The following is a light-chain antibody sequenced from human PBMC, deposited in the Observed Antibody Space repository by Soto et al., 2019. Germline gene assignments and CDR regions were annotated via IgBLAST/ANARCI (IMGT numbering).Light chain of an antibody. V-gene: IGLV1-40*01. CDR3: QSYDSSHVV. CDR1: RSNIGAGYD. J-gene: IGLJ2*01. Sequence: QPVLTQPPSVSGAPGQRVTISCTGSRSNIGAGYDVHWYQQLPGTAPKVLIYGNTNRPSGVPDRFSGSKSGTSASLAITGLQAEDEADYYCQSYDSSHVVFGGGTKLTVL. CDR2: GNT.